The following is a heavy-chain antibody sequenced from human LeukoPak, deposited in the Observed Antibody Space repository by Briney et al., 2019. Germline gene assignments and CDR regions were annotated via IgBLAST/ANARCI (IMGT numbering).Heavy chain of an antibody. D-gene: IGHD2-2*01. CDR2: IYYSGST. CDR1: GGSISSYY. CDR3: ARQLGYCSSTSCYADKVDY. J-gene: IGHJ4*02. V-gene: IGHV4-39*01. Sequence: SETLSLTCAVSGGSISSYYRGWIRQPPGKGLEWIGSIYYSGSTYYNPSLKSRVTISVDTSKNQFSLKLSSVTAADTAVYYCARQLGYCSSTSCYADKVDYWGQGTLVTVSS.